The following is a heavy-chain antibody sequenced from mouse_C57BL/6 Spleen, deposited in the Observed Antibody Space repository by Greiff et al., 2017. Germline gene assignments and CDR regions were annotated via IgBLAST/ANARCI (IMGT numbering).Heavy chain of an antibody. CDR1: GYTFTSYW. J-gene: IGHJ4*01. Sequence: VQLQQPGAELVKPGASVKLSCKASGYTFTSYWMHWVKQRPGRGLEWIGRIDPNRGGTKYNETFKSKATLTVDKPSSTASMQLSSLTSEDSAVYYCARHYYGSSHRAMDYWGQGTSVTVSS. V-gene: IGHV1-72*01. CDR3: ARHYYGSSHRAMDY. CDR2: IDPNRGGT. D-gene: IGHD1-1*01.